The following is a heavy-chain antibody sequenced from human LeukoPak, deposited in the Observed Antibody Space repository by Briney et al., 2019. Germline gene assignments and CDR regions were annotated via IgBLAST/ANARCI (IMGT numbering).Heavy chain of an antibody. J-gene: IGHJ3*02. CDR1: GFSITTSDYF. CDR3: ARGIAAAPERAFDI. V-gene: IGHV4-4*07. Sequence: SSETLSLTCTVSGFSITTSDYFWSWIRQPAGKGLEWIGRIYSSGSTTYNPSLKSQVTMSVDTSKNQFSLKMTTVTAADTAVYYCARGIAAAPERAFDIWGQGTMVTVSS. D-gene: IGHD6-13*01. CDR2: IYSSGST.